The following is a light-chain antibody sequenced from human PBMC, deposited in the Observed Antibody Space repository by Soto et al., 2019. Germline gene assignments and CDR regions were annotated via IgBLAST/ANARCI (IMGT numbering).Light chain of an antibody. CDR2: SVS. CDR1: SSDVGKYNS. J-gene: IGLJ2*01. Sequence: QSALTQPRSVSGSPGQSVTIFCIGTSSDVGKYNSVSWYQQHPGKAPKLMIYSVSERPSGVPDRFSGSKSGNTASLTISGLQAEDEADYYCCSYAGSDNFNVFGGGTKLTVL. V-gene: IGLV2-11*02. CDR3: CSYAGSDNFNV.